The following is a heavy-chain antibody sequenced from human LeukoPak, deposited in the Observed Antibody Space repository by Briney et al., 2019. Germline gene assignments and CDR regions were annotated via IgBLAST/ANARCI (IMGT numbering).Heavy chain of an antibody. V-gene: IGHV3-21*01. CDR1: GFTFSSYS. CDR2: ISSSSSYI. Sequence: GGSLRLSCAASGFTFSSYSMNWVRQAPGKGLEWVSSISSSSSYIYYADSVKGRFTISRDNAKNSLYLQMNSLRAEDTAVYYCARAPFYDYSNELDYYYMDVWGKGTTVTVSS. D-gene: IGHD4-11*01. J-gene: IGHJ6*03. CDR3: ARAPFYDYSNELDYYYMDV.